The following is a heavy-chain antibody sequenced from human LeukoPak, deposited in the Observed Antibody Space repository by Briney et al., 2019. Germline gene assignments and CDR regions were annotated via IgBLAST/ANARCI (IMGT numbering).Heavy chain of an antibody. D-gene: IGHD7-27*01. J-gene: IGHJ4*02. CDR1: GFTFSSYA. CDR3: APRFSYFDY. V-gene: IGHV3-23*01. CDR2: ISGSGGST. Sequence: PGGSLRLSCAASGFTFSSYAMSWVRQAPGNGLEWVSAISGSGGSTYYADSVKGRFTISRDNSKNTLYLQVNSLRAEDTAVYYCAPRFSYFDYWGQGTLVTVSS.